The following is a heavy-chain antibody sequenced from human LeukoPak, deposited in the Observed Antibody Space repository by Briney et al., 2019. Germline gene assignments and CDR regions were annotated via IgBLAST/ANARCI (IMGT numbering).Heavy chain of an antibody. CDR2: INHSGST. Sequence: KPSETLSLTCAVYGGSFSGYYWSWIRQPPGKGLEWMGEINHSGSTNYNPSLKGRVTISVDTSKNQFSLKLSSVTAADTAVYYCAVAGRGVGFDPWGQGTLVTVSS. J-gene: IGHJ5*02. CDR1: GGSFSGYY. V-gene: IGHV4-34*01. CDR3: AVAGRGVGFDP. D-gene: IGHD6-19*01.